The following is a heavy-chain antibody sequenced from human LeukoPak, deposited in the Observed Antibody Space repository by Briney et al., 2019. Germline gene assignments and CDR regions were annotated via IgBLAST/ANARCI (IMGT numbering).Heavy chain of an antibody. Sequence: ASVKVSCKASGYTFTSYDINWVRQATGQGLEWMGWMNPNSGNTGYAQKFQGRVTITADKSTSTAYMELSSLRSEDTAVYYCARGGYSYGSPFDYWGQGTLVTVSS. CDR2: MNPNSGNT. CDR3: ARGGYSYGSPFDY. CDR1: GYTFTSYD. J-gene: IGHJ4*02. V-gene: IGHV1-8*03. D-gene: IGHD5-18*01.